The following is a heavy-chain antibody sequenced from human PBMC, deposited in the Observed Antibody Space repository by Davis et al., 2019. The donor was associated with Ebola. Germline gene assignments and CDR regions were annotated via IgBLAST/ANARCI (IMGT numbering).Heavy chain of an antibody. J-gene: IGHJ4*02. V-gene: IGHV4-30-2*05. CDR3: ARGPVGHYYDSSGYYSVPRYFDY. Sequence: SQTLSLTCAVSGGSISSGGYSWSWIRQPPGKGLEWIGYIYHSGSTYYNPSLKSRLTISVDTSKNQFTLKLNSVTAADTAVFYCARGPVGHYYDSSGYYSVPRYFDYWGQGTLVTVSS. CDR2: IYHSGST. D-gene: IGHD3-22*01. CDR1: GGSISSGGYS.